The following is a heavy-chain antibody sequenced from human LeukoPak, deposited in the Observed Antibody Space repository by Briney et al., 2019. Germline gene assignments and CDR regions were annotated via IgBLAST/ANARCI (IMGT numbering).Heavy chain of an antibody. CDR1: GGSFSGYY. Sequence: SETLSLTCAVYGGSFSGYYWSWLRQPPGQGLEWIGEINHSGSTNYNPSLKSRVTISVDTSKNQFSLKLSSVTAADTAVYYCASPPGDRYCNNGVCPFDYWGQGTLVTVSS. CDR3: ASPPGDRYCNNGVCPFDY. D-gene: IGHD2-8*01. J-gene: IGHJ4*02. V-gene: IGHV4-34*01. CDR2: INHSGST.